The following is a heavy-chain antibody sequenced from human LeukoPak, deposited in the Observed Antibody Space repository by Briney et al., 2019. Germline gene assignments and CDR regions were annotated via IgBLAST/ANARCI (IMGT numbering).Heavy chain of an antibody. CDR2: ISYDGSNK. CDR1: GFTFSSYG. V-gene: IGHV3-30*19. D-gene: IGHD3-22*01. Sequence: GGSLRLSCAASGFTFSSYGMHWVRQAPGKGLEWVAVISYDGSNKYYADSVKGRFTISRDNSKNTLYLQMNSLRAEDTAVYYCARDKTYYYDSSGYYYSGAFDIWGQGTMVTVSS. CDR3: ARDKTYYYDSSGYYYSGAFDI. J-gene: IGHJ3*02.